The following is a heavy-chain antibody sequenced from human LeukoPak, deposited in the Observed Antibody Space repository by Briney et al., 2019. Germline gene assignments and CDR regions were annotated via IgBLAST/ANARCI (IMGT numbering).Heavy chain of an antibody. J-gene: IGHJ5*02. CDR3: AKDGHYDFWSGYSANWFDP. CDR1: GFTFSDYS. Sequence: GGSLRLSCQASGFTFSDYSINWVRQAPGKGLEWVSAISGSGGSTYYADSVKGRFTISRDNSKNTLYLQMNSLRAEDTAVYYCAKDGHYDFWSGYSANWFDPWGQGTLVTVSS. D-gene: IGHD3-3*01. CDR2: ISGSGGST. V-gene: IGHV3-23*01.